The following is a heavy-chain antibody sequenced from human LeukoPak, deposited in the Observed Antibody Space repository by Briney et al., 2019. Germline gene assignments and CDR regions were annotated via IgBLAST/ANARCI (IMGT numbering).Heavy chain of an antibody. CDR1: GFTFSTYW. CDR3: AKNPNFYGDYSDY. J-gene: IGHJ4*02. CDR2: ISGSGGST. D-gene: IGHD4-17*01. Sequence: GGSLRLSCAASGFTFSTYWMSWVRQAPGKGLEWVSAISGSGGSTYYADSVKGRFTISRDNSKNTLYLQMNSLRAEDTAVYYCAKNPNFYGDYSDYWGQGTLVTVSS. V-gene: IGHV3-23*01.